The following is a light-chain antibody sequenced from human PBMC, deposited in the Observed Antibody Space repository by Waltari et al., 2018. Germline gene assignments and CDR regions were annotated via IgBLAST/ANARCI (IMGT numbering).Light chain of an antibody. CDR3: SSYAGSNNLGV. Sequence: QSALTQPPSASGSPGQSVTISCTGTTSDVGGYNYVSWYQQHPGKAPKLVIYEVTRRPSGVPDLFAGSKSGNTASLTVSGLQAEDEANYYCSSYAGSNNLGVFGGGTKLTVL. J-gene: IGLJ3*02. V-gene: IGLV2-8*01. CDR1: TSDVGGYNY. CDR2: EVT.